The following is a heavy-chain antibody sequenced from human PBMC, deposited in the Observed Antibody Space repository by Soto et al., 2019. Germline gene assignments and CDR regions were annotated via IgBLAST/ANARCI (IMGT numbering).Heavy chain of an antibody. CDR1: GYTFTGYY. V-gene: IGHV1-2*04. J-gene: IGHJ6*01. Sequence: ASVKVSCKASGYTFTGYYMHSVRQAPGQGLERMGWINPNSGGTNYAQKFQGWDTMTRDTSISIAYMELSRLRSDDNAVYYCARGGPGSFSRDYYVMDVWGQGTTVTVSS. D-gene: IGHD3-10*01. CDR3: ARGGPGSFSRDYYVMDV. CDR2: INPNSGGT.